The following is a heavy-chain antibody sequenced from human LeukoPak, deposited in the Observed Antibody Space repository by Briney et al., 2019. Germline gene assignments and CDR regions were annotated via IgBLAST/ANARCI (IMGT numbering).Heavy chain of an antibody. D-gene: IGHD3-10*01. CDR2: ISYDGSNK. J-gene: IGHJ6*02. CDR3: AKVLTPDYRNNYYYYGMDV. V-gene: IGHV3-30*18. Sequence: GGSLRLSCVASGFPFSSYWMTWVRQAPGKGLEWVAVISYDGSNKYYADSVKGRFTISRDNSKNTLYLQMNSLRAEDTAVYYCAKVLTPDYRNNYYYYGMDVWGQGTTVTVSS. CDR1: GFPFSSYW.